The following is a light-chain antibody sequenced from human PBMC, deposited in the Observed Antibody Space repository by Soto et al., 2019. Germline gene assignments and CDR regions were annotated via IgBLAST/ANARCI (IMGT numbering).Light chain of an antibody. V-gene: IGKV1-5*03. CDR2: GAS. Sequence: EIQMTRSPSTLSASVGDRVTITCRASQSINSRLAWYQQKPGEAPKLLIYGASTLESGVPSRFSGSGSGTEFTLTISSLQPDDCATYLCQEYDGHCTFGQGTKMEIK. CDR1: QSINSR. CDR3: QEYDGHCT. J-gene: IGKJ2*02.